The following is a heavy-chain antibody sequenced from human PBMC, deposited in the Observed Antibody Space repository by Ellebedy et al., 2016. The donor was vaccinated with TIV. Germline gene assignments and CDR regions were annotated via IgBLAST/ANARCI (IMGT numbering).Heavy chain of an antibody. CDR3: AKGYSSGWLEVDY. D-gene: IGHD6-19*01. Sequence: GESLKISCAASGFTFSSYAMSWVRQAPGKGLEWVSYISSSGSTIYYADSVKGRFTISRDNAKTSLYLQMNSLRAEDTALYYCAKGYSSGWLEVDYWGQGTLVTVSS. V-gene: IGHV3-48*04. CDR1: GFTFSSYA. J-gene: IGHJ4*02. CDR2: ISSSGSTI.